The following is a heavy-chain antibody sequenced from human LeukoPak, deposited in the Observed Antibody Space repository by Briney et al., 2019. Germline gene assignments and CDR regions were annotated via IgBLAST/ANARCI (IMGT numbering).Heavy chain of an antibody. CDR2: ISGSGGST. Sequence: GGSLRLSCAASGFTFSSYAMSWVRQAPGKGLEWVSAISGSGGSTYYADSVKGRFTISRDNSKNTLYLQMNSLRAEDTAVYYCAIGDGPSSQLKDYWGQGTLVTVSS. V-gene: IGHV3-23*01. CDR3: AIGDGPSSQLKDY. CDR1: GFTFSSYA. J-gene: IGHJ4*02. D-gene: IGHD2-2*01.